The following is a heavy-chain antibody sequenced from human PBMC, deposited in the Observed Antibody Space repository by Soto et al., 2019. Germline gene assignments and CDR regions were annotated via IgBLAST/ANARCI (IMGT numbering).Heavy chain of an antibody. V-gene: IGHV3-23*01. D-gene: IGHD3-9*01. Sequence: GGSLRLSCAASGFTFSSYAMSWVRQAPGKGLEWVSAISGSGGSTYYADSVKGRFTISRDNSKNTLYLQMNSLRAEDTAVYYCAKFGAYDILTGPGGYYYYGMDVWGQGTTVTVSS. CDR2: ISGSGGST. J-gene: IGHJ6*02. CDR3: AKFGAYDILTGPGGYYYYGMDV. CDR1: GFTFSSYA.